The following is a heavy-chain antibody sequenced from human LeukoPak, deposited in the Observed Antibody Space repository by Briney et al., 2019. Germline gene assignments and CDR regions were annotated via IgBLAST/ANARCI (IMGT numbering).Heavy chain of an antibody. J-gene: IGHJ4*02. CDR2: ISAYNGNT. CDR3: SRDYCSSTRCHGEDRGYFDY. D-gene: IGHD2-2*01. CDR1: GYTFTSYG. V-gene: IGHV1-18*01. Sequence: ASMKVSCKASGYTFTSYGISWVRQAPGQGLEWMGWISAYNGNTNYAQKLQGRVTMTTDTSTSTAYMELRSLRSDDTALYYSSRDYCSSTRCHGEDRGYFDYWGQGTLVTVSS.